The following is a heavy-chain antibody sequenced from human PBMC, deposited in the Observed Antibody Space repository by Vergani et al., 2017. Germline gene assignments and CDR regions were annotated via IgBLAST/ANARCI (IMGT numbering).Heavy chain of an antibody. CDR1: GGTFSSYA. D-gene: IGHD2-15*01. CDR2: SIPSLATT. V-gene: IGHV1-69*11. J-gene: IGHJ4*02. CDR3: SRATCSGGSCYRGCEY. Sequence: QVQLVQSGAEVKKPGSSVKVSCKASGGTFSSYALNWVRQAPGQGLEWMGSSIPSLATTIYAQKFQGRVTITADESTSTAYMELSSLKSEDTAVFYCSRATCSGGSCYRGCEYWGQGSLITVSS.